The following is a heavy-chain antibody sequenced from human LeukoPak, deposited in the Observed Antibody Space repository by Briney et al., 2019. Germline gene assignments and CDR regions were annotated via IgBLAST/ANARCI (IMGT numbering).Heavy chain of an antibody. J-gene: IGHJ6*02. V-gene: IGHV3-66*01. CDR2: IYSGGST. CDR3: ARDCRTIFGVVTCMDV. Sequence: GGSLRLSCAASGFTVSSNYMSWVRQAPGKGLEWVSVIYSGGSTYYADSVKGRFTISRDNSKNTPYLQMNSLRAEDTAVYYCARDCRTIFGVVTCMDVWGQGTTVTVSS. D-gene: IGHD3-3*01. CDR1: GFTVSSNY.